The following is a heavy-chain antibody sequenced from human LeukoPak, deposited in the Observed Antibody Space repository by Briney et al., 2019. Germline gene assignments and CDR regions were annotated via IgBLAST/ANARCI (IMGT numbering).Heavy chain of an antibody. CDR3: ARYYDSSAYNDCFDY. D-gene: IGHD3-22*01. CDR1: GFTFSSYS. J-gene: IGHJ4*02. CDR2: IKQDGSEK. V-gene: IGHV3-7*05. Sequence: GGSLRLSCAASGFTFSSYSMSWVRQAPGKGLEWVANIKQDGSEKYYVDSVKGRFTISRDNAKNSLSLQMNSLRAEDTAVYYCARYYDSSAYNDCFDYWGQGTLVTVSS.